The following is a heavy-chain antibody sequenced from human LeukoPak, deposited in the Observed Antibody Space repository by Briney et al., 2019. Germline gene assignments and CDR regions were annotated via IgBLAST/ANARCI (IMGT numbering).Heavy chain of an antibody. CDR3: AGVIRRYYFDY. Sequence: ASVKVSCKASGGTFISYAISWVRQAPGQGLEWMGGIIPIFGTANYAQKFQGRVTITADESTSTAYMELSSLRSEDTAVYYCAGVIRRYYFDYWGQGTPVTVSS. CDR1: GGTFISYA. V-gene: IGHV1-69*13. CDR2: IIPIFGTA. J-gene: IGHJ4*02. D-gene: IGHD3-16*02.